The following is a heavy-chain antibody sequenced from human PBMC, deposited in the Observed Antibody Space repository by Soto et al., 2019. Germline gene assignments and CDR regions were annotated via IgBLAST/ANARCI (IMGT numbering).Heavy chain of an antibody. V-gene: IGHV3-7*01. Sequence: GGSLRLSCAASGFTFSSYWMSWVRQAPGKGLEWVANIKQDGSEKYYVDSVKGRFTISRDNAKNSLYLQMNSLRAEDTAVYYCARAVGYCSSTSCYQYYFDYWGQGTLVTVSS. J-gene: IGHJ4*02. CDR3: ARAVGYCSSTSCYQYYFDY. CDR2: IKQDGSEK. D-gene: IGHD2-2*01. CDR1: GFTFSSYW.